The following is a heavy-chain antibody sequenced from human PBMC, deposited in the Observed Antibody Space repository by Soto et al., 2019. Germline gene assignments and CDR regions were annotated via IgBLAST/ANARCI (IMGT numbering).Heavy chain of an antibody. CDR1: GFTFSSYG. V-gene: IGHV3-30*18. CDR2: ISYDGSNK. Sequence: GGSLRLSCAASGFTFSSYGMHWVRQAPGKGLEWVAVISYDGSNKYYADSVKGRFTISRDNSKNTLYLQMNSLRAEDTAVYYCAKDTHYGDDVVGYFQHWGQGTLVTVSS. J-gene: IGHJ1*01. D-gene: IGHD4-17*01. CDR3: AKDTHYGDDVVGYFQH.